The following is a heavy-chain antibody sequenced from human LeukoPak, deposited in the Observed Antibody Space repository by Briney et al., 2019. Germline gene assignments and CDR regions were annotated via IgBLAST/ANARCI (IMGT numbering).Heavy chain of an antibody. CDR2: LYYSGST. Sequence: SETLSLTCTVSGGSISSSTFCWGWIRQPPGKGLEWIGSLYYSGSTYYNPSLKSRVTISVDTSKNQFSLKLSSVTAADTAVYYCAREAFSSGYYDDYWGQGTLVTVSS. CDR3: AREAFSSGYYDDY. V-gene: IGHV4-39*02. CDR1: GGSISSSTFC. D-gene: IGHD3-22*01. J-gene: IGHJ4*02.